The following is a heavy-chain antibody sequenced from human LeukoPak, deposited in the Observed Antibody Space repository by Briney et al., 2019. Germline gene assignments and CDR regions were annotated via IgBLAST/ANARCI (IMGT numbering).Heavy chain of an antibody. D-gene: IGHD1-26*01. Sequence: PGRSLRLSCAASGFTFSSYGMHWVRQAPGKGLEWVAVISYDGSNKYYADSVKGRFTISRDNSKNTLYLQMNSLRAEDTAVYYCAKDGWEGAEYFQHWGQGTLVTVSS. CDR2: ISYDGSNK. J-gene: IGHJ1*01. V-gene: IGHV3-30*18. CDR1: GFTFSSYG. CDR3: AKDGWEGAEYFQH.